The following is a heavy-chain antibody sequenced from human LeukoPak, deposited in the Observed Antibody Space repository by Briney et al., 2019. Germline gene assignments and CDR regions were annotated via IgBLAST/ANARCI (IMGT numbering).Heavy chain of an antibody. CDR2: ISYDGSNK. CDR1: VFTFSSYA. CDR3: ARDFRNGGSCYSY. Sequence: PGGSLRLSCAASVFTFSSYAMHWVRQAPGKGLEWVAVISYDGSNKYYADSVKGRFTISRDNSKNTLYLQMNSLRAEDTAVYYCARDFRNGGSCYSYWGQGTLVTVSS. J-gene: IGHJ4*02. D-gene: IGHD2-15*01. V-gene: IGHV3-30*04.